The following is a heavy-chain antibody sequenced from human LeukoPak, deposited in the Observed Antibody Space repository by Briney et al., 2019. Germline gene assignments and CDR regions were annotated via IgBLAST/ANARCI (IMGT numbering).Heavy chain of an antibody. V-gene: IGHV3-48*03. CDR2: ISTSGSTI. Sequence: GGSLRLSCAASGFTFSSYEMNWVRQAPGKGLEWVSSISTSGSTIYSADSLKGRFSFSRDNARNSLYLQMSSLRAEDTAVYYCARAQSDSYGPEYYFDYWGQGTLVTVSS. D-gene: IGHD5-18*01. CDR3: ARAQSDSYGPEYYFDY. CDR1: GFTFSSYE. J-gene: IGHJ4*02.